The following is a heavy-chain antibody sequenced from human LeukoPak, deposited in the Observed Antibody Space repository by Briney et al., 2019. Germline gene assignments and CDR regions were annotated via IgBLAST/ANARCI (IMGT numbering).Heavy chain of an antibody. CDR1: VYTFTGYY. D-gene: IGHD6-13*01. Sequence: GASVKVSCKASVYTFTGYYMHWVRQAPGQGLEWMGWINSNSGGTNYAQKFQGRVTMTRDTSISTAYMELSRLRSDDTAVYDCARGSSWQNFDYWGQGTLVTVSS. J-gene: IGHJ4*02. CDR2: INSNSGGT. V-gene: IGHV1-2*02. CDR3: ARGSSWQNFDY.